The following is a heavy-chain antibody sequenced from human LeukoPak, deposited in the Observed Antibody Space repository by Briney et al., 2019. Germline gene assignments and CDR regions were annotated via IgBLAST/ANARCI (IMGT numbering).Heavy chain of an antibody. V-gene: IGHV1-18*01. J-gene: IGHJ4*02. CDR3: ARDLPQITIFGVVISYYFDY. Sequence: ASVKVSCKASGYTFSSYGISWVRQAPGQGLEWMGWISAYNGNTNYAQKLQGRVTMTTDTSTNTAYMELRSLRSEDTAVYYCARDLPQITIFGVVISYYFDYWGQGTLVTVSS. CDR2: ISAYNGNT. D-gene: IGHD3-3*01. CDR1: GYTFSSYG.